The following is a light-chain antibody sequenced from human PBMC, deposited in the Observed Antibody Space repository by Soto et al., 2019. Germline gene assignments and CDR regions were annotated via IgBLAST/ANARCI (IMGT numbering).Light chain of an antibody. V-gene: IGKV3-20*01. J-gene: IGKJ5*01. CDR2: GAS. Sequence: IVLTQSPGTLSLSPGERVTLSCRASQSVTTRLAWYQHKPGQAPTLLMSGASNRASGVPVRFSGSGSGTDFTLTITRLELEDFALYYCQQYGGSPITFGLGTRLEI. CDR3: QQYGGSPIT. CDR1: QSVTTR.